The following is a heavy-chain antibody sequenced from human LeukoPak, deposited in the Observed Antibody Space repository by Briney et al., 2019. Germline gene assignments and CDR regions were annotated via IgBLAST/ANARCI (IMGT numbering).Heavy chain of an antibody. CDR1: GYTLTELS. CDR3: AAESTYSSGWYD. CDR2: FDPEDGET. J-gene: IGHJ4*02. Sequence: ASVKVSCKVSGYTLTELSMHWVRQAPGKGLEWMGGFDPEDGETICAQKFQGRVTMTEDTSTDTAYMELSSLRSEDTAVYYCAAESTYSSGWYDWGQGTLVTVSS. D-gene: IGHD6-19*01. V-gene: IGHV1-24*01.